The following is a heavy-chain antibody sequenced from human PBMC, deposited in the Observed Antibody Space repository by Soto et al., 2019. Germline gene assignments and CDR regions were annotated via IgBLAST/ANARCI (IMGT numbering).Heavy chain of an antibody. D-gene: IGHD6-19*01. CDR2: ISSSGSTI. CDR3: ARGQSQWLVIRGAFDI. Sequence: PGGSLRLSCAASGFTFSSYEMNWVRQAPGKGLEWVSYISSSGSTIYYADSVKGRFTISRDNAKNSLYLQMNSLRAEDTAVYYCARGQSQWLVIRGAFDIWGQGTMVTVSS. V-gene: IGHV3-48*03. J-gene: IGHJ3*02. CDR1: GFTFSSYE.